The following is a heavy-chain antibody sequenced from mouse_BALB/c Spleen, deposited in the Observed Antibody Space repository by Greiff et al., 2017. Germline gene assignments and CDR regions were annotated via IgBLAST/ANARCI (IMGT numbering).Heavy chain of an antibody. CDR1: GFTFSSYA. Sequence: DVMLVESGGGLVKPGGSLKLSCAASGFTFSSYAMSWVRQTPEKRLEWVASISSGGSTYYPDSVKGRFTISRDNARNILYLQMSSLRSEDTAMYYCARGEDGYYGFAYWGQGTLVTVSA. CDR2: ISSGGST. J-gene: IGHJ3*01. D-gene: IGHD2-3*01. V-gene: IGHV5-6-5*01. CDR3: ARGEDGYYGFAY.